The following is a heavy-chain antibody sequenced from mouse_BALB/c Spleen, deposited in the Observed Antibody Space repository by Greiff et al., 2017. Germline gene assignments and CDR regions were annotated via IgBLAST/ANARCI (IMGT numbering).Heavy chain of an antibody. D-gene: IGHD2-14*01. Sequence: QVQLQQSGAELVRPGTSVKVSCKASGYAFTNYLIEWVKQRPGQGLEWIGVINPGSGGTNYNEKFKGKATLTADKSSSTAYMQLSSLTSDDSAVYFCARGEVRREFAYWGQGTLVTVSA. CDR2: INPGSGGT. J-gene: IGHJ3*01. CDR1: GYAFTNYL. V-gene: IGHV1-54*01. CDR3: ARGEVRREFAY.